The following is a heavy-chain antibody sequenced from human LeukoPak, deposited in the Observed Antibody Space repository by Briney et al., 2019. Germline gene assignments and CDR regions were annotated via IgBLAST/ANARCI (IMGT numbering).Heavy chain of an antibody. V-gene: IGHV3-7*01. CDR2: IKQDGSEK. J-gene: IGHJ4*02. D-gene: IGHD5-18*01. CDR3: ARARIQLWPNAGFDY. Sequence: GGSLRLSCAASGFTFSSYWMSWVRQAPGKGLEWVANIKQDGSEKYYVDSGKGRFTISRDNAKNSLYLQMNSLRAEDTAVYYCARARIQLWPNAGFDYWGQGTLVTVSS. CDR1: GFTFSSYW.